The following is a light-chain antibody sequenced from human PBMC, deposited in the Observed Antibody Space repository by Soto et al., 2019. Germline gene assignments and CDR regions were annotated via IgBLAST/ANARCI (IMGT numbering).Light chain of an antibody. CDR3: QQYDSYPWT. CDR1: QRISSW. J-gene: IGKJ1*01. V-gene: IGKV1-5*01. Sequence: DIQMTQSPSTLCAFVGDRVTSTCRASQRISSWLAWYQQKPGKAPKFLIYDGSTLESGVPARFSGSGSGTEFTLTISSLQPDDFGTYFCQQYDSYPWTFGQGTKVDIK. CDR2: DGS.